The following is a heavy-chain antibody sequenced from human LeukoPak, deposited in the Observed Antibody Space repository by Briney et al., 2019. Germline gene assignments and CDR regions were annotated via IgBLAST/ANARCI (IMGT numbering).Heavy chain of an antibody. D-gene: IGHD2-2*03. V-gene: IGHV6-1*01. CDR3: ARDLDIVVVPAAVVVSNYYYYGMDV. J-gene: IGHJ6*02. CDR1: GDSSSSNSTA. CDR2: TYYRSKWYN. Sequence: SQALSLTCAISGDSSSSNSTAWKCIRPSPSRGLEWLGRTYYRSKWYNDSAVSVKSRITINPDTSKNQFSLELNSVTPEDTAVYYCARDLDIVVVPAAVVVSNYYYYGMDVWGQGTTVTVSS.